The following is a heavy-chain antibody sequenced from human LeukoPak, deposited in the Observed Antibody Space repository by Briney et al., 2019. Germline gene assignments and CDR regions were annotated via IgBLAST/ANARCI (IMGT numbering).Heavy chain of an antibody. CDR1: GFTFSDYW. CDR3: ARVWALNYYESGSSDY. CDR2: IKQDGSEQ. Sequence: GGSLRLSCAASGFTFSDYWMNWVRQAPGKGLEWVASIKQDGSEQYYVDSVKGRFTISRDNAKNSLYLQMNTLRAEDTAVYYCARVWALNYYESGSSDYWGQGTLITVSS. J-gene: IGHJ4*02. V-gene: IGHV3-7*01. D-gene: IGHD3-10*01.